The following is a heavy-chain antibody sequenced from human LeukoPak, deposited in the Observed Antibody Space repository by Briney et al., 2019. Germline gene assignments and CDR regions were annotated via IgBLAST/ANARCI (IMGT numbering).Heavy chain of an antibody. CDR1: GGSISSHY. CDR2: IYYSGNT. V-gene: IGHV4-59*11. CDR3: ARINSGWYFDY. D-gene: IGHD6-19*01. Sequence: SETLSLTCIVSGGSISSHYWTWLRQPPGRGLEYIGYIYYSGNTNYNPSFRSRVTRSVDRSKTQFSLKLTTVTAEDTAVYYCARINSGWYFDYWGQGTLVTVSS. J-gene: IGHJ4*02.